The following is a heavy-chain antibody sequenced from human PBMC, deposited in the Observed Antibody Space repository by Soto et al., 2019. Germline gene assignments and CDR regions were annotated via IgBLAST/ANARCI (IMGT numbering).Heavy chain of an antibody. CDR2: IYYSGST. J-gene: IGHJ4*02. Sequence: QLQLQESGPGLVKPSETLSLTCTVSGGSISSGRHHWRWLRQPPGKGLEWIGSIYYSGSTYYNPSLKSRVTISLDTSKNQFSLKLNSVTASDTAVYYCATTGGYWGQGILVTVSS. D-gene: IGHD1-1*01. CDR1: GGSISSGRHH. CDR3: ATTGGY. V-gene: IGHV4-39*01.